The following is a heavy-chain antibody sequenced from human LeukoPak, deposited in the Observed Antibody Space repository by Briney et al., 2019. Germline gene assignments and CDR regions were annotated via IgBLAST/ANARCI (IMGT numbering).Heavy chain of an antibody. CDR3: ARDGAKQWLVRYYYYGTDV. CDR2: ISSSSSYI. CDR1: GFTFSSYS. V-gene: IGHV3-21*01. Sequence: PGGSLRLSCAASGFTFSSYSMNWVRQAPGKGLEWVSSISSSSSYIYYADSVKGRFTISRDNAKNSLYLQMNSLRAEDTAVYYCARDGAKQWLVRYYYYGTDVWGQGTTVTVSS. J-gene: IGHJ6*02. D-gene: IGHD6-19*01.